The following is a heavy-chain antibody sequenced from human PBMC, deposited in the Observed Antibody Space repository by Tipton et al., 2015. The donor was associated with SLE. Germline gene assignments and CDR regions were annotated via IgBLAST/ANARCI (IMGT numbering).Heavy chain of an antibody. CDR1: GGSFSGYY. CDR2: INHSGST. V-gene: IGHV4-34*01. D-gene: IGHD3-3*01. Sequence: LRLSCAVYGGSFSGYYWSWIRQPPGKGLEWIGEINHSGSTNYNPSLKSRVTISVDTSKNQFSLKLSSVTAADTAVYYCARGGSKHYDFWGRQMGPHAFDIWGQETKVTVSS. J-gene: IGHJ3*02. CDR3: ARGGSKHYDFWGRQMGPHAFDI.